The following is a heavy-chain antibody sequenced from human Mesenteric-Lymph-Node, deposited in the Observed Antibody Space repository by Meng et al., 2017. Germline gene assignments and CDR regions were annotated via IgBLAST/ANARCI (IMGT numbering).Heavy chain of an antibody. Sequence: QGRRQRLGPGLVKPSKTLPLTCVIFGDSVSRDSAAWIWIRQSPSRGLEWLGRTYYRSKWYNDYAVSVKSRITINPDTSKNQFSLQLNSVTPEDTAVYYCARVAVGISSFDYWGQGTLVTVFS. V-gene: IGHV6-1*01. J-gene: IGHJ4*02. CDR2: TYYRSKWYN. CDR1: GDSVSRDSAA. D-gene: IGHD1-26*01. CDR3: ARVAVGISSFDY.